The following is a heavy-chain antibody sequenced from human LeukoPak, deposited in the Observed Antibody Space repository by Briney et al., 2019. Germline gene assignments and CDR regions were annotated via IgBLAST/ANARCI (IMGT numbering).Heavy chain of an antibody. CDR2: IKGDGSST. J-gene: IGHJ4*02. Sequence: GGSLRLSCAASGFTFSNYWMHWVRHTPGEGLVCVSLIKGDGSSTTYADSVKGRFTISRDNAKNTVYLQMNSLRAEDTAVYYCARQTTVATDCWGQGTLVTVSS. V-gene: IGHV3-74*01. CDR1: GFTFSNYW. CDR3: ARQTTVATDC. D-gene: IGHD4-23*01.